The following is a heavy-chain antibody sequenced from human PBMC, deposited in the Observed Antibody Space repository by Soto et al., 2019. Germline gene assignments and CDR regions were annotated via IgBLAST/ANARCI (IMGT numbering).Heavy chain of an antibody. J-gene: IGHJ4*02. CDR1: GFSLRTSGVG. CDR3: AHRLSGYNWNDAYFDY. CDR2: IYWDDDK. D-gene: IGHD1-1*01. V-gene: IGHV2-5*05. Sequence: SGPTLVNPTQTLTLTCTFSGFSLRTSGVGVGWIRQPPGKALESLALIYWDDDKRYDPCLRRRLTITKDTSKNQVVLTMTDMDPVDTATYYCAHRLSGYNWNDAYFDYWGQGALVTVSS.